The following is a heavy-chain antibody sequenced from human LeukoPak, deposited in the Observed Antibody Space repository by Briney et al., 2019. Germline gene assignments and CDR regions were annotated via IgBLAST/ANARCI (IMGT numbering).Heavy chain of an antibody. CDR2: IYWNDDK. CDR1: GFSLNTSAVG. CDR3: GHIPDYVWGSYRFDWFDP. V-gene: IGHV2-5*01. D-gene: IGHD3-16*02. J-gene: IGHJ5*02. Sequence: SGPTLVNPTQTLTLTCTFSGFSLNTSAVGVGWIRQPPGKALEWLAVIYWNDDKRYSPSLKSRLTITKDTSKNQVILTMTNMDPVDTATYYCGHIPDYVWGSYRFDWFDPWGQGTPVTVSS.